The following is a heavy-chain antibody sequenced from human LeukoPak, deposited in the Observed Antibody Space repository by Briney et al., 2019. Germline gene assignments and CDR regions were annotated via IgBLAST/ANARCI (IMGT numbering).Heavy chain of an antibody. CDR3: ARPNITSYYDSRGYDAFDV. J-gene: IGHJ3*01. D-gene: IGHD3-22*01. CDR2: IYPDDSDT. Sequence: GESLKISCKGSGYRFNAYWIAWVRQMPGKGLEWMGIIYPDDSDTRCRPPCQGKVTISADKSVRTAYLQWSSLKASDTAMYYCARPNITSYYDSRGYDAFDVWGQGTMVTVSS. V-gene: IGHV5-51*01. CDR1: GYRFNAYW.